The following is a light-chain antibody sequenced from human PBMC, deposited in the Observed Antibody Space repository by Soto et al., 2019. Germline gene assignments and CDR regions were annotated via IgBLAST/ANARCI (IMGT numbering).Light chain of an antibody. V-gene: IGLV2-11*01. J-gene: IGLJ3*02. CDR1: RSDVGGYNY. CDR2: DVS. Sequence: QSVLNQPRSASGSPGQSVTISCTGTRSDVGGYNYVSWYQLHPGTAPKLMIYDVSKRPSGVPDRVSGSKSGNSASLTISGLLAEDEADYYCCSYARSYTWVFGGGTKVTFL. CDR3: CSYARSYTWV.